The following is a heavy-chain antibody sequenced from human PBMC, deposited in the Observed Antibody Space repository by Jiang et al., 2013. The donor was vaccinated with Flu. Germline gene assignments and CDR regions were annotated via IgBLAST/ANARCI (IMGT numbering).Heavy chain of an antibody. CDR1: AYTFRNYG. CDR2: IGAFNRHR. CDR3: ARCITISGDFVTFDP. Sequence: GAEVKKPGASVKVSCRASAYTFRNYGITWVRQAPGKGLEWMGWIGAFNRHRNNAQKFQGRLTLTTDTSTNTAYMELTTLTSDDTAVYYCARCITISGDFVTFDPWGQGTLVSVSS. V-gene: IGHV1-18*01. D-gene: IGHD3-3*01. J-gene: IGHJ5*02.